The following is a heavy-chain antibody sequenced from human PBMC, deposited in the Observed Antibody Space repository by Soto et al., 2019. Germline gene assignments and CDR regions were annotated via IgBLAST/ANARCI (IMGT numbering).Heavy chain of an antibody. Sequence: EVQLVESGGGLVQPGGSLRLSCEASGFTFSSRWMTWVRQGPGKGLEWVANIKQDENGKDYVDSVKGRFTISRDNAKNSLYLQMNSLRAEDTAVYYFATLDGPAAAGLVLDFWGQGTLVTVSS. CDR2: IKQDENGK. D-gene: IGHD6-13*01. V-gene: IGHV3-7*02. CDR3: ATLDGPAAAGLVLDF. J-gene: IGHJ4*02. CDR1: GFTFSSRW.